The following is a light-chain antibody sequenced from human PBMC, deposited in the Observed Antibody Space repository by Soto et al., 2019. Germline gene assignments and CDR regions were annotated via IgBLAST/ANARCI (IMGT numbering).Light chain of an antibody. V-gene: IGLV2-14*01. J-gene: IGLJ2*01. CDR1: SSDVGGSNY. CDR2: EVS. CDR3: SSYPSSNTLEV. Sequence: QSALIQPASVSGSPGQSITISCTGTSSDVGGSNYVSWYQHHPHRAPKLLIYEVSYRPSGVSNRFCGSKSGNMASLTISGLQAEDEADYYCSSYPSSNTLEVFGSGTKLTVL.